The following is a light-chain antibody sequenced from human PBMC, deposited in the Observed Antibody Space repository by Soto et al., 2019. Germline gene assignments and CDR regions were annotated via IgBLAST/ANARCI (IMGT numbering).Light chain of an antibody. V-gene: IGLV1-40*01. CDR2: GNS. Sequence: QSVLTQPPSVSGAPGQRVTISCTGSSSSIGAGYDVHWYQQLPGAAPKLLIYGNSNRPSGVPDRFSGSKSGTSASLAITGLQAEDEADYYCQSYDSSLSGPSYVFGTGPKLTVL. CDR1: SSSIGAGYD. J-gene: IGLJ1*01. CDR3: QSYDSSLSGPSYV.